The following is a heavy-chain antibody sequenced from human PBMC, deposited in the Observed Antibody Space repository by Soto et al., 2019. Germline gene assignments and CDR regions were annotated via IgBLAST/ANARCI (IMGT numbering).Heavy chain of an antibody. CDR3: AKSSVAGSLYSSLYY. J-gene: IGHJ4*02. Sequence: ASVKVSCKASGYTFTSYYMHWVRQAPGQGLEWMGIINPSGGSTSYAQKFQGGVTMTRDTSTSTVYMELSSLRSEDTAVYYCAKSSVAGSLYSSLYYWGQGTLVTVSS. CDR2: INPSGGST. D-gene: IGHD6-19*01. V-gene: IGHV1-46*01. CDR1: GYTFTSYY.